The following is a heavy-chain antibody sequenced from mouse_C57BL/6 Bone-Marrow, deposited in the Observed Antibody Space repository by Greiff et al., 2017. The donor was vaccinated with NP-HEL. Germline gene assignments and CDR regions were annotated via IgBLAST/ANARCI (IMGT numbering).Heavy chain of an antibody. CDR3: ARMDGYYNFGC. D-gene: IGHD2-3*01. V-gene: IGHV1-42*01. CDR1: GYSFTGYY. J-gene: IGHJ2*01. Sequence: EVKLVESGPELVKPGASVKLSCKASGYSFTGYYMNWVKQSPEKSLEWIGEINPSTGGTTYNQKFKAKATLTVDKSSSTAYMQLQYLTSEESAVYYCARMDGYYNFGCRGTGATLTV. CDR2: INPSTGGT.